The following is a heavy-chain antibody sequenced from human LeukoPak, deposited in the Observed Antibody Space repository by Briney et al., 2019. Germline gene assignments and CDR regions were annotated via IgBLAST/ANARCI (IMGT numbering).Heavy chain of an antibody. CDR1: GGSFSGYY. CDR2: INHSGTT. Sequence: PSETLSLTCAVCGGSFSGYYWSWIRQPPGEGLEWMGEINHSGTTNYNPSLESRVTISEDMSKNQFSLKLSSVTAANTAFYYCARGEGSVSYMSYFDFWGHGALVTVSS. D-gene: IGHD3-10*01. CDR3: ARGEGSVSYMSYFDF. J-gene: IGHJ4*01. V-gene: IGHV4-34*01.